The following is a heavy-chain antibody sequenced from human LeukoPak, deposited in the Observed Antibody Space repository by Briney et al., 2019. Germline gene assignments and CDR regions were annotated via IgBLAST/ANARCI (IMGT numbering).Heavy chain of an antibody. Sequence: SQTLSLTCTVSGGSISSGGYYWSWIRQPPGKGLEWIGYIYYSGSTNYNPSLKSRVTISVDTSKNQFSLKLSSVTAADTAVYYCARHRDYGDYWYYFDYWGQGTLVTVSS. V-gene: IGHV4-61*08. CDR3: ARHRDYGDYWYYFDY. CDR1: GGSISSGGYY. CDR2: IYYSGST. J-gene: IGHJ4*02. D-gene: IGHD4-17*01.